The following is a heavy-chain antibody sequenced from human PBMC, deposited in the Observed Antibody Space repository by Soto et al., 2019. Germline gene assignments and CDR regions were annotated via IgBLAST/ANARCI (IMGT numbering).Heavy chain of an antibody. D-gene: IGHD2-15*01. CDR1: GGSISSGDYY. Sequence: QVQLQESGPGLVKPSQTLSLTCTVSGGSISSGDYYWSWIRQHPGKGLEWIGYIYYSGSTYYNPSLKSRGTASVATSKNQFSLKLSSVTAADPAVYFCARWWRGSRPGFDPWGQGTLVTVSS. J-gene: IGHJ5*02. CDR3: ARWWRGSRPGFDP. V-gene: IGHV4-31*03. CDR2: IYYSGST.